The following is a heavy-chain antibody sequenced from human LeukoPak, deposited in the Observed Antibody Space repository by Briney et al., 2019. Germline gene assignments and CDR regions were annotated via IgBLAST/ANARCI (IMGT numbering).Heavy chain of an antibody. CDR1: GFVLSTYG. CDR3: AEDQKLQPFHY. D-gene: IGHD2-15*01. J-gene: IGHJ4*02. V-gene: IGHV3-30*02. CDR2: IQFDGSDE. Sequence: PGGSLRLSCTASGFVLSTYGMHWVRQAPGKGREWISFIQFDGSDEFYADSVKGRSIISRDNSKNTLYLQMNSLRTEDTSVYYCAEDQKLQPFHYXGQGTLVXVSS.